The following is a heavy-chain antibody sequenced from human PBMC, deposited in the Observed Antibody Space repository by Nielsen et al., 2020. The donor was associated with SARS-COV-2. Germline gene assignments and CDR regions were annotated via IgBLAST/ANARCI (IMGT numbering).Heavy chain of an antibody. CDR2: ISYDGSNK. Sequence: WILQPPGKGLEWVAVISYDGSNKYYADSVKGRFTISRDNSKNTLYLQMNSLRAEDTAAYYCARGGYSYGYTSPIDYWGQGTLVTVSS. D-gene: IGHD5-18*01. J-gene: IGHJ4*02. CDR3: ARGGYSYGYTSPIDY. V-gene: IGHV3-30*04.